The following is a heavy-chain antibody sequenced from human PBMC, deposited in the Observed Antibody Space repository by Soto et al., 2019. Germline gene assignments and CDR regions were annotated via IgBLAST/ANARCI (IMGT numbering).Heavy chain of an antibody. CDR2: IIPIFGTA. V-gene: IGHV1-69*01. D-gene: IGHD3-22*01. CDR3: ARSRVTYYYDRSAFDI. J-gene: IGHJ3*02. CDR1: AGTFSSYA. Sequence: QVQLVQSGAEVKKPGSSVKVSCKASAGTFSSYAISWVRQAPGQGLEWMGGIIPIFGTANYAQKFQGRVTITADESTSTAYMELSSLRSEDTAVYYCARSRVTYYYDRSAFDIWGQGTMVTVSS.